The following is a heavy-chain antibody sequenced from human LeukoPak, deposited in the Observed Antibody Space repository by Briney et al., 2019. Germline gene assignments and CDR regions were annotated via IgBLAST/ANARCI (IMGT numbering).Heavy chain of an antibody. Sequence: PSETLSPTCTVSGGSISSSSYYWGWIRQPPGKGLEWIGSIYYSGSTYYNPSLKSRVTISVDTSKNQFSLKLSSVTAADTAVYYCARPRGTNGVPNRIWYFDLWGRGTLVTVSS. CDR1: GGSISSSSYY. V-gene: IGHV4-39*01. CDR2: IYYSGST. CDR3: ARPRGTNGVPNRIWYFDL. D-gene: IGHD2-8*01. J-gene: IGHJ2*01.